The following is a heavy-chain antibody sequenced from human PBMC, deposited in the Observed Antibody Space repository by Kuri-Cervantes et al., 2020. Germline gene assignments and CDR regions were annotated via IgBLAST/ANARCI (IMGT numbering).Heavy chain of an antibody. V-gene: IGHV4-30-2*02. D-gene: IGHD6-19*01. CDR1: GFSLSTSGM. CDR3: ARSSGWYYWFDP. Sequence: LVKPTQTLTLTCTFSGFSLSTSGMCVSWVRQPPGKALEWIGEINHSGSTNYNPSLKSRVTISVDTPKNQFSLKLSSVTAADTAVYYCARSSGWYYWFDPWGQGTLVTVSS. CDR2: INHSGST. J-gene: IGHJ5*02.